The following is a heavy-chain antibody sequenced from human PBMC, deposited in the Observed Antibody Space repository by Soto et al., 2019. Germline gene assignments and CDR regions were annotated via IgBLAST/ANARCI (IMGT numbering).Heavy chain of an antibody. V-gene: IGHV4-30-2*01. CDR3: ARGRENDFWSGYSYFDY. CDR2: IYHSGST. J-gene: IGHJ4*02. Sequence: QLQLQESGSGLVKPSQTLSLTCAVSGGSISSGGYSWSWIRQPPGKGLEWIGYIYHSGSTYYNPSLKSRVTISVDRSKNQFSLKLSSVTAADTAVYYCARGRENDFWSGYSYFDYWGQGTLVTVSS. CDR1: GGSISSGGYS. D-gene: IGHD3-3*01.